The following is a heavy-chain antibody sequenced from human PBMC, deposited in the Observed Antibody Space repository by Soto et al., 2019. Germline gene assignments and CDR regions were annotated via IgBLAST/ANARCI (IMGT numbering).Heavy chain of an antibody. CDR1: SGSISSSNW. J-gene: IGHJ4*02. V-gene: IGHV4-4*02. Sequence: SETLSLTCAVSSGSISSSNWWSWVRQPPGKGLEWMGDIYHSGSTNYNPSLASRVAISLDLSKNQFSLRLTSVTAADTAVYYRATNRGFDFYYFDSWGQGAQVTVSS. CDR3: ATNRGFDFYYFDS. D-gene: IGHD5-12*01. CDR2: IYHSGST.